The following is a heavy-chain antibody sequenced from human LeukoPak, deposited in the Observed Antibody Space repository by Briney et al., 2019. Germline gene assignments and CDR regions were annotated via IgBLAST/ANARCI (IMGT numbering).Heavy chain of an antibody. V-gene: IGHV3-23*01. CDR1: GFTFSSYA. CDR2: ISGSSGST. CDR3: ANHGWDASIDY. Sequence: GGSLRLSCVASGFTFSSYAMSWVRQAPGKGLEWVSAISGSSGSTYYADSVKGRFTISRDNSKNTLYLQMNNLRAEDTAVYYCANHGWDASIDYWGQGTLVTVSS. D-gene: IGHD6-19*01. J-gene: IGHJ4*02.